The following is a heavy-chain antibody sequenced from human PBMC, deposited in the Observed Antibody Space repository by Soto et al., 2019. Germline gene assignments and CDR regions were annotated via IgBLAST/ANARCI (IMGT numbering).Heavy chain of an antibody. CDR2: INAGNGNT. J-gene: IGHJ3*02. Sequence: ASVKVSCKASGYTFTSYAMHWVRQAPGQRLEWMGWINAGNGNTKYSQKFQGRVTITRDTSASTAYMELSSVRSEDTAVYYCASDDSSGYYYGGAFDIWGEGTMVTVSS. CDR3: ASDDSSGYYYGGAFDI. D-gene: IGHD3-22*01. V-gene: IGHV1-3*01. CDR1: GYTFTSYA.